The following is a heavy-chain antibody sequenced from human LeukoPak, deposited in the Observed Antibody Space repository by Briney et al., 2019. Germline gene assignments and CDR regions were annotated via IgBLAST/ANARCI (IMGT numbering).Heavy chain of an antibody. Sequence: SVKVSCKASGGTFSSYAINWVRQAPGQGLECMGRFIPMSGKANYAQKFQGRVSITTDESTSTAYMQLSGLRSEDTAVYYCARDLGITGTYDNYCFDYWGQGTLVTVSS. CDR1: GGTFSSYA. J-gene: IGHJ4*02. CDR2: FIPMSGKA. D-gene: IGHD1-20*01. V-gene: IGHV1-69*05. CDR3: ARDLGITGTYDNYCFDY.